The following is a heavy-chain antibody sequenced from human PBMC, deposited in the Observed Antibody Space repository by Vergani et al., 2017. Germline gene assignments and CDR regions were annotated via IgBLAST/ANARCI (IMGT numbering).Heavy chain of an antibody. V-gene: IGHV4-31*03. CDR2: IYYSGST. CDR1: GGSISSGGYY. D-gene: IGHD4-17*01. Sequence: QVQLQESGPGLVKPSQTLSLTCTVSGGSISSGGYYWSWIRQHPGKGLEWIGYIYYSGSTYYNPSLKSRVTISVDTSKNQFSLKLSSVTAADTAVYYCARGKRGTVTIKRYYYYYMDVWGKGTTVTVSS. J-gene: IGHJ6*03. CDR3: ARGKRGTVTIKRYYYYYMDV.